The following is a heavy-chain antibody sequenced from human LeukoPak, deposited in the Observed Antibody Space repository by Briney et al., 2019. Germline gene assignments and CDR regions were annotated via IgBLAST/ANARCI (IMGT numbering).Heavy chain of an antibody. V-gene: IGHV1-69*13. CDR1: GGTFSSYA. D-gene: IGHD5-24*01. Sequence: SVKVSCKASGGTFSSYAISWVRQAPGQGLEWMGGIIPIFGTANYAQKFQGRVTITADESTSTAYMELSSLRSEDTAVYYCARDGYNSGLYYYYYYMDVWGKGTTVTVSS. J-gene: IGHJ6*03. CDR2: IIPIFGTA. CDR3: ARDGYNSGLYYYYYYMDV.